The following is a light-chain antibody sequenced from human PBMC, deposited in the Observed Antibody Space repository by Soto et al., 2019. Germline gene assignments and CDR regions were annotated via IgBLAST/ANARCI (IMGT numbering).Light chain of an antibody. CDR2: RAS. CDR1: QSVTVN. V-gene: IGKV3-15*01. CDR3: QQYNDWPPRWT. Sequence: EIVMTQSPATLSLSPGERATLSCRASQSVTVNLAWYQQKPGQAPRLLIYRASTRATGITARFSGGGCGTEHTLTISSLQSEDFAVYICQQYNDWPPRWTFGQGTKVEIK. J-gene: IGKJ1*01.